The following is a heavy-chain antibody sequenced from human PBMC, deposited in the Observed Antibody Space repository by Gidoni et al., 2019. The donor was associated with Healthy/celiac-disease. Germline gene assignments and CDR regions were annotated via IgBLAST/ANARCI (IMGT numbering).Heavy chain of an antibody. D-gene: IGHD3-22*01. CDR2: ISGSGGST. CDR1: GFTFSSMA. J-gene: IGHJ3*02. CDR3: AKAVPYYYDSSALGGAFDI. V-gene: IGHV3-23*04. Sequence: EVQLVESGGGLVQPGGSLRLSCAASGFTFSSMAMSWVRQAPGKGLEWVSAISGSGGSTYYADSVKGRFTISRDNSKNTLYLQMNSLRAEDTAVYYCAKAVPYYYDSSALGGAFDIWGQGTMVTVSS.